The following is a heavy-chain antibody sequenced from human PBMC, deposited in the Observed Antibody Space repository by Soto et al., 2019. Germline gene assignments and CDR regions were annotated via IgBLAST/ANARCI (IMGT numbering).Heavy chain of an antibody. V-gene: IGHV3-21*01. D-gene: IGHD2-15*01. CDR3: ARDQLVVAAGMDV. Sequence: EVQLVESGGGLVKPGGSLRLSCAASGFTFSSYSMNWVRQAPGKGLEWVSSISSSSSYIYYADSVKGRFTISRDNAKNSLYLQMNSLIAEDTAVYYCARDQLVVAAGMDVWGQGTTVTVSS. J-gene: IGHJ6*02. CDR2: ISSSSSYI. CDR1: GFTFSSYS.